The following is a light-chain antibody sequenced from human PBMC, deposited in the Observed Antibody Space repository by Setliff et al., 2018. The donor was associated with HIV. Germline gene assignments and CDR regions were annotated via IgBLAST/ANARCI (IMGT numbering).Light chain of an antibody. CDR1: SSDIGGYNS. V-gene: IGLV2-14*03. CDR2: DVT. Sequence: QSVLTQPASVSGSPGQSITISCTGTSSDIGGYNSVSWYQQHPGEAPKLVIYDVTNRPSGVSNRFSGSKSGNTASLTISGLQAEDEADYYFSSYTTTSTLRFGGGTKVTVL. CDR3: SSYTTTSTLR. J-gene: IGLJ2*01.